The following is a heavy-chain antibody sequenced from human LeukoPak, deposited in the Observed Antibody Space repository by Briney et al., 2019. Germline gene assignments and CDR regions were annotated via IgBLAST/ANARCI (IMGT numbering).Heavy chain of an antibody. CDR3: ARGLGGDQGYFDP. V-gene: IGHV3-9*01. J-gene: IGHJ2*01. CDR1: GFIFDDYA. D-gene: IGHD3-10*01. Sequence: GRSLRLSCAASGFIFDDYAMHWVRQAPGKGLEWVSGISWNSGSLAYVDSVKGRFTISRDNAKNSLYLQMNSLRTEDTALYHCARGLGGDQGYFDPWGRGTLATVSS. CDR2: ISWNSGSL.